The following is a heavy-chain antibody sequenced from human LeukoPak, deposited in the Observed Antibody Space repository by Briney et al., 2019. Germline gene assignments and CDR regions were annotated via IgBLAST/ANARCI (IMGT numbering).Heavy chain of an antibody. Sequence: SVKVSCKATGGTFSSYAISWVRQAPGQGLEWMGGIIPIFGTANYAQKFQGRVTITTDESTSTAYMELSSLRSEDTAVYYCARALLSVDRGYSYGYLPVDYWGQGTLVTVSS. CDR2: IIPIFGTA. V-gene: IGHV1-69*05. J-gene: IGHJ4*02. CDR1: GGTFSSYA. D-gene: IGHD5-18*01. CDR3: ARALLSVDRGYSYGYLPVDY.